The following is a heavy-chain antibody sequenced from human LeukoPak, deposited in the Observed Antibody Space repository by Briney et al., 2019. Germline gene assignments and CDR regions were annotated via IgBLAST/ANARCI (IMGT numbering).Heavy chain of an antibody. CDR1: GYSIRSGYF. J-gene: IGHJ4*02. D-gene: IGHD2/OR15-2a*01. CDR3: VRQIEVRGDC. V-gene: IGHV4-38-2*01. CDR2: IYHSGTT. Sequence: VKPSETLSLTCAVSGYSIRSGYFWGWIRQPPGKGLEWIASIYHSGTTYYNPSLKSRVTISVDTSKNQFSLKLSSVTAADTAVYYCVRQIEVRGDCWGQGTLVTVSS.